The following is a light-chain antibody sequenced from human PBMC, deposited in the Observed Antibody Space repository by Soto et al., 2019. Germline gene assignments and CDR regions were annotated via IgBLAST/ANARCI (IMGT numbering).Light chain of an antibody. CDR2: GAS. Sequence: EIVWTQSPGTLSLSPGERATLSCRASQSVSDSSLAWYHQKPGQAPRLLIYGASRRATGIPDTFSGSGSGTDFTLTISRLEPEDFAVYYCQLYGDSPMYTFGQGTKLEIK. V-gene: IGKV3-20*01. J-gene: IGKJ2*01. CDR1: QSVSDSS. CDR3: QLYGDSPMYT.